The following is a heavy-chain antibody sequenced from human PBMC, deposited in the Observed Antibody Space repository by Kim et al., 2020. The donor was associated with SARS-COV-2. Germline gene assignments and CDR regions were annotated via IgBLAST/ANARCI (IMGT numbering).Heavy chain of an antibody. V-gene: IGHV4-34*01. Sequence: SETLSLTCAVYGGSFSGYYWSWIRQPPGKGLEWIGEINHSGSTNYNPSLKSRVTISVDTSKNQFSLKLSSVTAAATAVYYCARPSYVWGSYRYSYFDYWG. J-gene: IGHJ4*03. CDR2: INHSGST. D-gene: IGHD3-16*02. CDR1: GGSFSGYY. CDR3: ARPSYVWGSYRYSYFDY.